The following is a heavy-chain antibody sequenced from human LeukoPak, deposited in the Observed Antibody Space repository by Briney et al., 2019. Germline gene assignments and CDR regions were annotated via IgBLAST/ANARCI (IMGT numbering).Heavy chain of an antibody. V-gene: IGHV1-69*05. J-gene: IGHJ6*02. CDR3: ARNHYYDILTGSVTYAMDV. CDR1: GGTFSSYA. Sequence: VASVKVSCKASGGTFSSYAISWVRQAPGQGLEWMGGIIPIFGTANYAQKLQGRVTTTTDTSTSTAYMELRSLRSDDTAVYYCARNHYYDILTGSVTYAMDVWGQGTTVTVSS. D-gene: IGHD3-9*01. CDR2: IIPIFGTA.